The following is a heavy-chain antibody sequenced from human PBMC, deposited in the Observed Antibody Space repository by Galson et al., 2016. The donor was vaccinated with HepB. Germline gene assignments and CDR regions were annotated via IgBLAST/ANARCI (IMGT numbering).Heavy chain of an antibody. J-gene: IGHJ3*01. V-gene: IGHV3-23*01. CDR3: GRWYYDAS. CDR2: IDNSAGST. Sequence: SLRLSCAASGFTFRSYAMNWVRQAPGKGLQWVSAIDNSAGSTYYADSVKGRFTISRDNSKNTLYLQMNSLWAEDTAIYYCGRWYYDASGGQGTMVTVS. D-gene: IGHD3-16*01. CDR1: GFTFRSYA.